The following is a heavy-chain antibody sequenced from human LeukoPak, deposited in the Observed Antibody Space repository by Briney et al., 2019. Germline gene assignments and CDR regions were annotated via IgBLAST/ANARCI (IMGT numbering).Heavy chain of an antibody. V-gene: IGHV4-34*01. CDR3: ARGRNYYYGSGSYYFDY. CDR2: INHSGST. CDR1: GGSFSGYY. J-gene: IGHJ4*02. D-gene: IGHD3-10*01. Sequence: SETLSLTCAVYGGSFSGYYWSWIRQPPGKGLEWIGEINHSGSTNYNPSLKSRVTISVDTSKNQSSLKLSSVTAADTAVYYCARGRNYYYGSGSYYFDYWGQGTLVTVSS.